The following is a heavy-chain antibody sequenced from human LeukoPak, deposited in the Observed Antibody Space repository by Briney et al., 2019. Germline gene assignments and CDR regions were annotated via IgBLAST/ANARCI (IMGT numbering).Heavy chain of an antibody. CDR1: GGSISSSSYY. D-gene: IGHD3-10*01. V-gene: IGHV4-39*01. J-gene: IGHJ4*02. CDR2: IYYSGST. Sequence: SETLSLTCTVSGGSISSSSYYWGWIRQPPGKWLEWIGSIYYSGSTYYNPSLKSRVTISVDTSKNQFSLKLSSVTAADTAVYYCARHPPLWFDYWGQGTLVTVSS. CDR3: ARHPPLWFDY.